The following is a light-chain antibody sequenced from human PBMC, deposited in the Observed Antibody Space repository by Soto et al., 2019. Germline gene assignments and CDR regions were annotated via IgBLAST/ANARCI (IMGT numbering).Light chain of an antibody. V-gene: IGKV3-20*01. CDR1: QSVSSSY. CDR3: QHYRTS. Sequence: EIVLTQSPGTLSLSPGERATLSCRASQSVSSSYLAWYQQKPGQAPRQLIYGASSRATGIPDRFGGSGSGTDFTLTITRLEPEEFAVYYCQHYRTSFGGGTRVEIK. J-gene: IGKJ4*01. CDR2: GAS.